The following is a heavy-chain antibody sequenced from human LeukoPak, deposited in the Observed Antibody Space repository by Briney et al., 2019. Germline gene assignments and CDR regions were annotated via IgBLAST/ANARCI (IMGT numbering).Heavy chain of an antibody. J-gene: IGHJ4*02. Sequence: ALGEVSCKASWYTFNGYYMQLGRQAPGQRVGGVGWINPNSGGTNYAQKFQGRVTMTRDTSISTAYMELSRLRSDDTAVYYCAGRIAAAGTNFDYWGQGTLVTVSS. D-gene: IGHD6-13*01. CDR1: WYTFNGYY. CDR3: AGRIAAAGTNFDY. V-gene: IGHV1-2*02. CDR2: INPNSGGT.